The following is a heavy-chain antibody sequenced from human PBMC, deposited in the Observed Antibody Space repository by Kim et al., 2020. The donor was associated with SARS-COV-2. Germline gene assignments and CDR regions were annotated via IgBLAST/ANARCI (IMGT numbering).Heavy chain of an antibody. CDR1: GYSISSGYY. D-gene: IGHD5-12*01. CDR3: ARGPGVATSEGLTDY. V-gene: IGHV4-38-2*02. CDR2: IYHSGST. Sequence: SETLSLTCTVSGYSISSGYYWGWIRQPPGKGLEWIGSIYHSGSTYYNPSLKSRVTISVDTSKNQFSLKLSSVTAADTAVYYCARGPGVATSEGLTDYWGQGTLVTVPS. J-gene: IGHJ4*02.